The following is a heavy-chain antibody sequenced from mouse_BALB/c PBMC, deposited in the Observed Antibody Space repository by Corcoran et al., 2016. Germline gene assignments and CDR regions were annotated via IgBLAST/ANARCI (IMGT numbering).Heavy chain of an antibody. D-gene: IGHD1-2*01. CDR1: GYTFTDYY. CDR2: VNPNNGGT. V-gene: IGHV1-26*01. Sequence: EVQLQQSGPELVKPGASVKISCKASGYTFTDYYMNWVKQSHGKSLEWIGLVNPNNGGTSYNQKFKGKATLTVDKSSSTAYMELRSLTSEDSAVYYCARLRLQAMDYWGQGTSVTVSS. J-gene: IGHJ4*01. CDR3: ARLRLQAMDY.